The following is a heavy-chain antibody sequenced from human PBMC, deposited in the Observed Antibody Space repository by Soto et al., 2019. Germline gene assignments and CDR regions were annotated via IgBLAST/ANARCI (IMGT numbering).Heavy chain of an antibody. CDR2: ISYDGSNK. Sequence: PGGSLRLSCAASGFTFSIYAMSWVRQAPGKGLEWVAVISYDGSNKYYADSVKGRFTISRDNSKNTLYLQMNSLRAEDTAVYYCARDPGSSWYFDYWGQGTLVTVSS. V-gene: IGHV3-30-3*01. J-gene: IGHJ4*02. CDR3: ARDPGSSWYFDY. CDR1: GFTFSIYA. D-gene: IGHD6-13*01.